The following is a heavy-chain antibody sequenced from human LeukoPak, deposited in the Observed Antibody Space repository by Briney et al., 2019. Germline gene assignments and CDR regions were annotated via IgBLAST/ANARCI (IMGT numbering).Heavy chain of an antibody. CDR1: GGSFSGYY. D-gene: IGHD3-22*01. J-gene: IGHJ4*02. CDR2: INHSGST. V-gene: IGHV4-34*01. CDR3: ARHSSLGSGYYY. Sequence: SETLSLTCAVYGGSFSGYYWSWIRQPPGKGLEWIGEINHSGSTNYNPSLKSRVTISVDTSKNQFSLKLSSVTAADTAVYYCARHSSLGSGYYYWGQGTLVTVSS.